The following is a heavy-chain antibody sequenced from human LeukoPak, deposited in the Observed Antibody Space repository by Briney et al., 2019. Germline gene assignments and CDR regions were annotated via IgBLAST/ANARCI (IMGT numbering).Heavy chain of an antibody. CDR2: TSYDGTAK. D-gene: IGHD4-11*01. CDR1: GFDFSGYG. V-gene: IGHV3-30*18. CDR3: AKAGRNYHNWLDP. J-gene: IGHJ5*02. Sequence: GGSLRLSCATSGFDFSGYGMHWVRQAPGKGLEWVAVTSYDGTAKFYAHSVEGRFTVSRDNSKNTLYLQMNTLRAEDTAVYYCAKAGRNYHNWLDPWGQGTLVTVSS.